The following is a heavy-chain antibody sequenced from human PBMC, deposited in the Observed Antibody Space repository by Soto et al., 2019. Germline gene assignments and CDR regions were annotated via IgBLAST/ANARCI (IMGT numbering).Heavy chain of an antibody. CDR2: INTKADCGTT. Sequence: EVQLVESGGGLVNPGGSLRLSCVVSGLTFSHAWMSWVRHAPGKGLEWFGRINTKADCGTTDYAAIVKGRFTISRDESKSTLFLQMNSLNTEDSAIYYCTTDSGYCSSTSCRYSYMAVWGKGTTVTVSS. J-gene: IGHJ6*03. V-gene: IGHV3-15*01. D-gene: IGHD2-2*01. CDR3: TTDSGYCSSTSCRYSYMAV. CDR1: GLTFSHAW.